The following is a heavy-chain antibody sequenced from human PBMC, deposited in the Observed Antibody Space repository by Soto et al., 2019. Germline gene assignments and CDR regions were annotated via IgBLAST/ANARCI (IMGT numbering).Heavy chain of an antibody. J-gene: IGHJ4*02. D-gene: IGHD6-13*01. V-gene: IGHV3-23*01. CDR3: ARGHAAGGTGGLTYYFDF. CDR1: GFSFSSYA. Sequence: EVQLLESGGDLVQPGGSLRLSCGVSGFSFSSYAMAWVRQVPGKGLEWLSVITVRSHTTYYADSVRGRFTISRDDSRYTLYLQLNSLRGEDTAVYYCARGHAAGGTGGLTYYFDFWGQGTLVTVSP. CDR2: ITVRSHTT.